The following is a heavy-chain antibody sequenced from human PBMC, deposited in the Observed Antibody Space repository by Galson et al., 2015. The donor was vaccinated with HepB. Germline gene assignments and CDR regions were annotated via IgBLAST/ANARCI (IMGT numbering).Heavy chain of an antibody. V-gene: IGHV1-58*01. J-gene: IGHJ6*03. CDR2: IVVGSGNT. CDR1: GFTFTSSA. D-gene: IGHD1-26*01. CDR3: AASSGSYDYYYYMDV. Sequence: SVKVSCKASGFTFTSSAVQWVRQARGQRLEWIGWIVVGSGNTNYAQKFQERVTITRDMSTSTAYMELSSLRSEDTAVYYCAASSGSYDYYYYMDVWGKGTTVTVSS.